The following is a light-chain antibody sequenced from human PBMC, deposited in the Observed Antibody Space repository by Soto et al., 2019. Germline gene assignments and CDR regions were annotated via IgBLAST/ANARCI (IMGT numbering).Light chain of an antibody. CDR3: LQRSDWPRT. J-gene: IGKJ1*01. CDR1: QSVSSY. CDR2: DAS. V-gene: IGKV3-11*01. Sequence: EIVLTQSPATLSLSPGERATLSCRASQSVSSYLAWYQQKPGQAPRLLIYDASNRATGIPARFSGSGSGTDFTLTISSLEPEGFAVYYCLQRSDWPRTFGQGTKVEIK.